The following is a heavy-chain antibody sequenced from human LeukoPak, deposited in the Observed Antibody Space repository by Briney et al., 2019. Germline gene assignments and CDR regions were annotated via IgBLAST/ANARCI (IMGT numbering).Heavy chain of an antibody. CDR3: SRGVVVDELTDY. Sequence: GGSLRLSCAASGFIFSNYGMSWVRQAPGKGLEWVSDISGGGGETHYADSVKGRFTISRDNAKNSLYLQMNSLRAEDTAVYYCSRGVVVDELTDYWGQGTLVTVSS. CDR1: GFIFSNYG. J-gene: IGHJ4*02. V-gene: IGHV3-23*01. D-gene: IGHD3-10*01. CDR2: ISGGGGET.